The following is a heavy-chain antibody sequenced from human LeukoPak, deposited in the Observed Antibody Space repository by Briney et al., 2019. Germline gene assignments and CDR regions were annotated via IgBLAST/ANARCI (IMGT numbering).Heavy chain of an antibody. CDR3: ARQIGGSSNIDY. Sequence: SETLSLTCTVSGGSISNNSYYWGWIRQPPGKGLEWIGSIYYSGNTYYNPSLKSRVTISVDTSKNQFSLKLASVTAADTAVYYCARQIGGSSNIDYWGQGTQATVSS. CDR1: GGSISNNSYY. D-gene: IGHD1-26*01. CDR2: IYYSGNT. J-gene: IGHJ4*02. V-gene: IGHV4-39*01.